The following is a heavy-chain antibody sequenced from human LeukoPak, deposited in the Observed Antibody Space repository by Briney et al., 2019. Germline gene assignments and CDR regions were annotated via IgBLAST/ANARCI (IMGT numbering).Heavy chain of an antibody. V-gene: IGHV3-30*18. D-gene: IGHD6-19*01. CDR2: ISYDGSNK. CDR1: GFTFSDYG. J-gene: IGHJ4*02. Sequence: GGSLRLSCAASGFTFSDYGIHWVRQAPGKGLEWVAAISYDGSNKYYADSVKGRFTISRDNSKNTLYLQMSSLRAEDTAVYYCAKRYSSGWSPDSWGQGTLVTVSS. CDR3: AKRYSSGWSPDS.